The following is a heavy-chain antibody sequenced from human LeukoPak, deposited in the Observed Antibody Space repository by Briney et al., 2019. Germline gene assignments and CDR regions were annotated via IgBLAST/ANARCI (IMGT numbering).Heavy chain of an antibody. CDR3: ASSVLSFGDY. CDR2: ISGSGGST. Sequence: GSLRLSCSASGFTFSSHAMSWVRQAPGEGLEWVSAISGSGGSTYYADSVKGRFTISRDNAKNSLYLQMNSLRAEDTAVYYCASSVLSFGDYWGQGILVTVSS. D-gene: IGHD3-10*01. J-gene: IGHJ4*02. CDR1: GFTFSSHA. V-gene: IGHV3-23*01.